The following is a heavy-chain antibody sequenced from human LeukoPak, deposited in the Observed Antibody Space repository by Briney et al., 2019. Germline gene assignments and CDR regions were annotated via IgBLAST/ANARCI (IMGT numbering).Heavy chain of an antibody. V-gene: IGHV7-4-1*02. CDR2: INTNTGNP. CDR1: GYTFTSYA. CDR3: AIGGTNLPRYSSSDVTARYYYGMDV. J-gene: IGHJ6*02. Sequence: ASVKVSCKASGYTFTSYAMNWVRQAPGQGLEWMGWINTNTGNPTYAQGFTGRFVFPLDTSVSTAYLQISSLKAEDTAVYYCAIGGTNLPRYSSSDVTARYYYGMDVWGQGTTVTVSS. D-gene: IGHD6-6*01.